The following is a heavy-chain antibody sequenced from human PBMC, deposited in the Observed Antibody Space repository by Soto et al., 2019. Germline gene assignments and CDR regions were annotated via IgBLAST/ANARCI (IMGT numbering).Heavy chain of an antibody. CDR1: GFTFGSYG. V-gene: IGHV3-33*01. D-gene: IGHD3-22*01. CDR3: ARDLGYYYDSSGYYPGPFDY. Sequence: GGSLRLSCAASGFTFGSYGMHWVGQAPGKGLEWVAVIWYDGSNKYYADSVKGRFTISRDNSKNTLYLQMNSLRAEDTAVYYCARDLGYYYDSSGYYPGPFDYWGQGTLVTVSS. J-gene: IGHJ4*02. CDR2: IWYDGSNK.